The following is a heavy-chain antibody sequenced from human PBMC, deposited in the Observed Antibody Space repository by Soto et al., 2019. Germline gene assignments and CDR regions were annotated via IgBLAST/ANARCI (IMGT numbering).Heavy chain of an antibody. Sequence: GASVKVSCKASGYTFISYGINWVRQAPGQGLEWMGWISAYNGNTKYSQKFQGRVTITRDTSASTAYMELSSLRSEDTAVYYCARVPYYDSSGYYWYFDLWGRGTLVTVSS. D-gene: IGHD3-22*01. CDR1: GYTFISYG. J-gene: IGHJ2*01. V-gene: IGHV1-18*01. CDR3: ARVPYYDSSGYYWYFDL. CDR2: ISAYNGNT.